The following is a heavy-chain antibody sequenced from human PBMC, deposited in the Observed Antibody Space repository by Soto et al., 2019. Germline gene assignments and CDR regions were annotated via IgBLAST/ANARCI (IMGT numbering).Heavy chain of an antibody. Sequence: SVQVSCQPSGGTFLSYAIRLVRQAPVQVLSLTHSIIPIFGTANYAQKFQGRVTITADESTSTAYMELRSLRSDDTAVYYCARWGAHCSGGSCYDWNDVKDGMDVWGQGTTVTVSS. CDR3: ARWGAHCSGGSCYDWNDVKDGMDV. J-gene: IGHJ6*02. D-gene: IGHD2-15*01. CDR2: IIPIFGTA. V-gene: IGHV1-69*13. CDR1: GGTFLSYA.